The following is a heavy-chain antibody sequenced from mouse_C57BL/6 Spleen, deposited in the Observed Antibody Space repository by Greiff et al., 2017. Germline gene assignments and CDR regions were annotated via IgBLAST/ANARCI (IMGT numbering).Heavy chain of an antibody. CDR2: ISYDGSN. CDR1: GYSITSGYY. CDR3: ARWGSSPYYFDY. D-gene: IGHD1-1*01. Sequence: EVKLVESGPGLVKPSQSLSLTCSVTGYSITSGYYWNWIRQFPGNKLEWMGYISYDGSNNYNPSLKNRISITRDTSKNQFFLKLNSVTTEDTATYYCARWGSSPYYFDYWGQGTTLTVSS. J-gene: IGHJ2*01. V-gene: IGHV3-6*01.